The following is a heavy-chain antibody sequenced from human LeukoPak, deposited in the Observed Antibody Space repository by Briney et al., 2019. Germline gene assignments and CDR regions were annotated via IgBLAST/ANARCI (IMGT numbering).Heavy chain of an antibody. J-gene: IGHJ6*02. CDR1: RFTFRDYT. CDR2: ISKRSTYI. Sequence: GGSLRLSCAASRFTFRDYTMHWVRQAPGKGLDCVSSISKRSTYIYYADSVKGRFTISRDNAKNSLYLQMSSLRAEDTAMYFCARGLDAVPTNYDFGNENYGRYGMDVWGQGTTVTVSS. D-gene: IGHD3-3*01. CDR3: ARGLDAVPTNYDFGNENYGRYGMDV. V-gene: IGHV3-21*01.